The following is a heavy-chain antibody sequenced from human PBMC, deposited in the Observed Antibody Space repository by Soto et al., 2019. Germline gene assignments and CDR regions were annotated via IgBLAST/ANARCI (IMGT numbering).Heavy chain of an antibody. CDR3: ARHWPLRQTQYDY. CDR2: IYYSGST. CDR1: GGSISSSSYY. V-gene: IGHV4-61*05. D-gene: IGHD1-1*01. Sequence: SETLSLTCTVSGGSISSSSYYWGWIRQPPGKGLEWIGYIYYSGSTNYNPSLKSRVTISVDTSKNQFSLKLSSVTAADTAVYYCARHWPLRQTQYDYWGQGTLVTVSS. J-gene: IGHJ4*02.